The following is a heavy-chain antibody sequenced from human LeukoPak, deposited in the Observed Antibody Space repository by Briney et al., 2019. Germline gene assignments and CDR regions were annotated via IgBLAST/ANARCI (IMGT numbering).Heavy chain of an antibody. Sequence: PGGSLRLSCAASGFIFNHHSMHWVRQAPGKGLEWVAVIWSDKSKRFYADSVRGRFTISRDDSTKTVYLQMERMTAEATAIYYCAKDPQRGFDYSNSLEYWGQGALVTV. CDR2: IWSDKSKR. J-gene: IGHJ4*02. CDR1: GFIFNHHS. V-gene: IGHV3-33*06. D-gene: IGHD4-11*01. CDR3: AKDPQRGFDYSNSLEY.